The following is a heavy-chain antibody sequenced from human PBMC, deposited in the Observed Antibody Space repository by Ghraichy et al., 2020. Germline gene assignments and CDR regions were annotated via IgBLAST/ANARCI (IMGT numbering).Heavy chain of an antibody. CDR2: IYYSGST. Sequence: SETLSLTCTVSGGSISSYYWSWIRQPPGKGLEWIGYIYYSGSTNYNPSLKSRVTISVDTSKNQFSLKLSSVTAADTAVYYCARAVRGYSYGPQWEDAFDIWGQGTMVTVSS. J-gene: IGHJ3*02. V-gene: IGHV4-59*01. D-gene: IGHD5-18*01. CDR1: GGSISSYY. CDR3: ARAVRGYSYGPQWEDAFDI.